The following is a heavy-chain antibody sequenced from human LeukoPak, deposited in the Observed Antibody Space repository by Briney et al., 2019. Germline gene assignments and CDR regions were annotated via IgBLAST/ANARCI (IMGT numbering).Heavy chain of an antibody. V-gene: IGHV3-21*01. CDR1: GFTFSSYS. CDR2: ISSSRSYI. CDR3: ARVHYDSSGYYYGTYYFDC. J-gene: IGHJ4*02. D-gene: IGHD3-22*01. Sequence: GGSLRLSCAASGFTFSSYSMNWVRQAPGKGLEWVSFISSSRSYIYYAYSVKGRFTISRDTTKNSMYLQMNSMRAEDTAVYYCARVHYDSSGYYYGTYYFDCWGQGTLVTVSS.